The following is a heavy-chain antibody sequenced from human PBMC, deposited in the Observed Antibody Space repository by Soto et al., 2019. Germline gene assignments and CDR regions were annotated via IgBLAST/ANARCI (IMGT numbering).Heavy chain of an antibody. V-gene: IGHV1-3*01. CDR3: ARKPCSSTSCYYWFDP. Sequence: ASVKVSCKASGYTFTSYAMHWVRQAPGQRLEWMGWINAGNGNTKYSQKFQGRVTMTTDTSTSTAYMELRSLRSDDTAVYYCARKPCSSTSCYYWFDPWGQGTLVTAPQ. CDR1: GYTFTSYA. D-gene: IGHD2-2*01. CDR2: INAGNGNT. J-gene: IGHJ5*02.